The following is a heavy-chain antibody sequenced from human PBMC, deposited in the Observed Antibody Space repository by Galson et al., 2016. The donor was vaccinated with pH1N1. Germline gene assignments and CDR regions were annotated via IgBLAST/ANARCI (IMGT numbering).Heavy chain of an antibody. D-gene: IGHD4/OR15-4a*01. CDR1: GYTFIAHY. CDR3: AKGAGANYLVDD. CDR2: VNTDNGGT. Sequence: SVKVSCKASGYTFIAHYIHWVRQARGQGLEWMGWVNTDNGGTKFAAKFQGRVTMSRDRATTTAYMELGSLRSDDTVIYYCAKGAGANYLVDDWGQGTLVIVSS. V-gene: IGHV1-2*02. J-gene: IGHJ4*02.